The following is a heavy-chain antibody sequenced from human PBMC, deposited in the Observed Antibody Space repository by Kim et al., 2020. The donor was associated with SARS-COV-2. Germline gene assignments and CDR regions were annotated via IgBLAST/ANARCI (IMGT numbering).Heavy chain of an antibody. Sequence: ASVKVSCKASGYTFTSYYMHWVRQAPGQGLEWMGIINPSGGSTSYAQKFQGRVTMTRDTSTSTVYMELSSLRSEDTAMYYCARAYGSGSYYIGSNSPTGYWGQGTLVTVSS. D-gene: IGHD3-10*01. CDR3: ARAYGSGSYYIGSNSPTGY. CDR2: INPSGGST. CDR1: GYTFTSYY. J-gene: IGHJ4*02. V-gene: IGHV1-46*01.